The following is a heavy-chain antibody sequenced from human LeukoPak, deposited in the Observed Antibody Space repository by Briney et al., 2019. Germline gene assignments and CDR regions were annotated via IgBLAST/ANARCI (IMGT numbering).Heavy chain of an antibody. CDR1: GFTFSSYG. CDR3: AKDLEGYSFTPFPLPFFDY. J-gene: IGHJ4*02. V-gene: IGHV3-23*01. D-gene: IGHD3-22*01. Sequence: PGGSLRLSCAASGFTFSSYGMSWVRRAPGKGLEWVSAISGSGGSTYYADSVKGRFTISRDNSKNTLYLQMNSLRAEDTAVYYCAKDLEGYSFTPFPLPFFDYWGQGTLVTVSS. CDR2: ISGSGGST.